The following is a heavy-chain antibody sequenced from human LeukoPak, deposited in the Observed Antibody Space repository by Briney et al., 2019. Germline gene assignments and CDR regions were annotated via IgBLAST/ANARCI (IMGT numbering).Heavy chain of an antibody. CDR3: ARERWRYGSGSYWDY. Sequence: ASVKVSCRASGYTFTGYYMHWVRQAPGQGLEWMVWINPNSGGTNYAQKFQGRVTMTRDTSISTAYMELSRLRSDDTAVYYCARERWRYGSGSYWDYWGQGTLVTVSS. D-gene: IGHD3-10*01. CDR1: GYTFTGYY. J-gene: IGHJ4*02. CDR2: INPNSGGT. V-gene: IGHV1-2*02.